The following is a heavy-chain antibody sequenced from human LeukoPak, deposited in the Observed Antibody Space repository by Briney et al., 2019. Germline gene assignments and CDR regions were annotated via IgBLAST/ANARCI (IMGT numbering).Heavy chain of an antibody. V-gene: IGHV4-31*03. CDR2: SDYSGSA. CDR3: ARGSDYFDY. CDR1: GGSISSDGYY. J-gene: IGHJ4*02. Sequence: PSETLSLTCTVSGGSISSDGYYWSWIRQHPGKGLEWIGFSDYSGSAYYNPSLKTRVSISVDTSKNQFSLTLNSVTAADTAVYYCARGSDYFDYWGQGTLVTVSS.